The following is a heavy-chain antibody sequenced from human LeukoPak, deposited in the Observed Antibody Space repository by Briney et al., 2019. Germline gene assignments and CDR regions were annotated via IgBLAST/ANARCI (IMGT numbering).Heavy chain of an antibody. D-gene: IGHD3-3*01. CDR1: GFTFSSYW. CDR2: IKQDGSEK. Sequence: GGSLRLSCAASGFTFSSYWMSWVRQAPGKGLEWVANIKQDGSEKYYVDSVKGRFTISRDNAKNSLYLQMNSLRTEDTALYYCAKDIEAYYDSREGYFDYWGQGTLVTVSS. J-gene: IGHJ4*02. V-gene: IGHV3-7*03. CDR3: AKDIEAYYDSREGYFDY.